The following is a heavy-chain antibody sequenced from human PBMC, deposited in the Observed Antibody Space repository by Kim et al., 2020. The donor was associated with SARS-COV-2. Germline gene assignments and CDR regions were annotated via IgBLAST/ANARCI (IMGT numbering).Heavy chain of an antibody. V-gene: IGHV3-48*02. CDR3: ARGGWAAGGYNWFDP. J-gene: IGHJ5*02. CDR2: ISSSTSTI. CDR1: GFTFSSYS. D-gene: IGHD6-13*01. Sequence: GGSLRLSCAASGFTFSSYSMNWVRQAPGKGLDWVSFISSSTSTIYYADSVKGRFTISRDNAKNSLYLQMNSLRDEDTAVYYCARGGWAAGGYNWFDPWGQGTLVIVSS.